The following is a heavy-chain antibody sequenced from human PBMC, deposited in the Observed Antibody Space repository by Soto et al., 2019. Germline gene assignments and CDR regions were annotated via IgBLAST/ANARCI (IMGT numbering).Heavy chain of an antibody. CDR3: ARGTTYYDFWSAHDY. D-gene: IGHD3-3*01. CDR1: GFTFSSYA. CDR2: ISYDGSNK. V-gene: IGHV3-30-3*01. J-gene: IGHJ4*02. Sequence: QVQLVESGGCVVQPGRSLRLSCAASGFTFSSYAMHWVRQAPGKGLEWVAVISYDGSNKYYADSVKGRFTISRDNSKNPLYLQMNRLGAEDTAVYYCARGTTYYDFWSAHDYWGQGTLVTVSS.